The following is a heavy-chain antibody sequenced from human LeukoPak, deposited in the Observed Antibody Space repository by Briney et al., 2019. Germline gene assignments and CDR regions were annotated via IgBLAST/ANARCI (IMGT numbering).Heavy chain of an antibody. CDR1: GGSISSSSYY. CDR3: ARVGSYITMVRGLSRWFDP. Sequence: SETPSLTCTVSGGSISSSSYYWGWIRQPPGKGLEWIGYIYYSGSTNYNPSLKSRVTISVDTSKNQFSLKLSSATAADTAVYYCARVGSYITMVRGLSRWFDPWGQGTLVTVSS. J-gene: IGHJ5*02. CDR2: IYYSGST. V-gene: IGHV4-61*05. D-gene: IGHD3-10*01.